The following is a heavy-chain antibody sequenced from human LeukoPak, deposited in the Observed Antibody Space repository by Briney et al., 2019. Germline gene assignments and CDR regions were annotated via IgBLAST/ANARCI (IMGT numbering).Heavy chain of an antibody. CDR2: IIPIFGTA. CDR1: GGTFSSYA. Sequence: ASVKVSCKASGGTFSSYAISWVRQAPGQGLEWMGGIIPIFGTANYAQKFQGRVTITADESTSTAYMELSSLRSEDTAVYYCAIWNHYDSSGYWPFDYWGQGTLVTVSS. D-gene: IGHD3-22*01. V-gene: IGHV1-69*13. J-gene: IGHJ4*02. CDR3: AIWNHYDSSGYWPFDY.